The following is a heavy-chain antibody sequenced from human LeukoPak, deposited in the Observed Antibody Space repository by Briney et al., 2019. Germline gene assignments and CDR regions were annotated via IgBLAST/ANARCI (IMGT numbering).Heavy chain of an antibody. J-gene: IGHJ4*02. V-gene: IGHV3-23*01. CDR2: ISGNGGST. CDR3: AKGMRQFDY. Sequence: GGSLRLSCAASGFTFSSYSMNWVRQAPGKGLEWVSGISGNGGSTYNADSVKGRFTISRDNSKNTLYLQMNSLRAEDTAVYYCAKGMRQFDYWGQGTLVTVSS. CDR1: GFTFSSYS.